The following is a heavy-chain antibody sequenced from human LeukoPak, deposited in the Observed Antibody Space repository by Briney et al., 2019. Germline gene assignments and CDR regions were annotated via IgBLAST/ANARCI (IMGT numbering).Heavy chain of an antibody. CDR2: IYHSGST. D-gene: IGHD6-19*01. Sequence: SETLSLTCAVSGGSISSGGYSWSWIRQPPGKGLEWIGYIYHSGSTYYNPSLKSRVTISVDRSKNRFSLKLSSVTAADTAVYYCARGGYSSGWYVDYWGQGTLVTVSS. CDR3: ARGGYSSGWYVDY. V-gene: IGHV4-30-2*01. J-gene: IGHJ4*02. CDR1: GGSISSGGYS.